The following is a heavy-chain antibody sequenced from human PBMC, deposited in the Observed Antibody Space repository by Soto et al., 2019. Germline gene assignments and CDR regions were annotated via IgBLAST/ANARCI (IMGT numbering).Heavy chain of an antibody. CDR3: ARVLLWFGEYKTALDY. CDR2: ISAYNGNT. J-gene: IGHJ4*02. CDR1: GYTFTSSG. D-gene: IGHD3-10*01. Sequence: ASVKVSCKASGYTFTSSGISWVRQAPGQGLEWMGWISAYNGNTNYAQKLQGRVTMTTDTSTGTAYMELRSLRSDDTAVYYCARVLLWFGEYKTALDYWGQGTLVTVSS. V-gene: IGHV1-18*01.